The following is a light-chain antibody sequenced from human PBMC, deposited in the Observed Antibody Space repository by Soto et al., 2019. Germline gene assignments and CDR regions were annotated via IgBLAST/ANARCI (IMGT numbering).Light chain of an antibody. V-gene: IGLV2-14*01. CDR1: SSDVGDYNY. CDR3: SSYTSSATLYV. J-gene: IGLJ1*01. Sequence: QSVLTQPASVSGPPGQSITISCTGTSSDVGDYNYVSWYQQHPGKAPKLMIYEVRNRPSGVSDRFSGSKSGNTASLTISGLQAEDEADYYCSSYTSSATLYVFGTGTKVTVL. CDR2: EVR.